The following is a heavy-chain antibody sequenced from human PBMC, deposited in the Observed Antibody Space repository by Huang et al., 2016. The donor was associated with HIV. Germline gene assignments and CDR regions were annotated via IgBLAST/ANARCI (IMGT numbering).Heavy chain of an antibody. Sequence: QVQFVESGGGVVQPGRSLRISCAASGFTFSSCGRHWVSQAPGKGVEWVAVISYDAKTKYYADSVKGRFSISRDNSKTTVDLQLNSLRLEDTAVYYCAKGGSAAAVLDFWGQGTLVTVSS. D-gene: IGHD6-13*01. CDR2: ISYDAKTK. V-gene: IGHV3-30*18. CDR1: GFTFSSCG. CDR3: AKGGSAAAVLDF. J-gene: IGHJ4*02.